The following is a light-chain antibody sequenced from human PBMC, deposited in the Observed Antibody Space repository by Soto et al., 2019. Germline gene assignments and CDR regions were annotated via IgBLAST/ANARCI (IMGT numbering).Light chain of an antibody. CDR1: QSISSY. CDR3: LQYNSYPFT. J-gene: IGKJ4*01. V-gene: IGKV1-39*01. Sequence: DIQMTQSPSSLSASVGDRVTIACRASQSISSYLNWYQQKPGKAPKLLIYAASSLQSGVPSRFSGGGSGTDFTLTISSLQPEDFATYYCLQYNSYPFTFGGGTKVEIK. CDR2: AAS.